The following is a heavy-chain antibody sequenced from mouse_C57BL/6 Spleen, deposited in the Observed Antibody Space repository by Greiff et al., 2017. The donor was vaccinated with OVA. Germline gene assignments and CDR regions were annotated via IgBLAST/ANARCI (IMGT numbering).Heavy chain of an antibody. V-gene: IGHV1-61*01. J-gene: IGHJ3*01. CDR3: ARRTSFYDYDWFAY. Sequence: QVQLQQPGAELVRPGSSVKLSCKASGYTFTSYWMDWVKQRPGQGLEWIGNIYPSDSETHYNQKFKDKATLTVDKSSSTAYMQLSSLTSEDSAVYYCARRTSFYDYDWFAYWGQGTLVTVSA. D-gene: IGHD2-4*01. CDR2: IYPSDSET. CDR1: GYTFTSYW.